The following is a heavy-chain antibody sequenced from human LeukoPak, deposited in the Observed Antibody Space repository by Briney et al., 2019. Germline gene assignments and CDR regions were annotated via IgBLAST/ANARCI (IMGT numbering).Heavy chain of an antibody. CDR2: ISGDGDST. CDR3: AKGTPPYYDFWSTYYYYMDV. Sequence: GGSLRLSCAASGFTFDDYAMHWVRQAPGKGLEWVSFISGDGDSTYYADSVKGRFTIYRDNSKNSLYLQMNSLRTEDTALYYCAKGTPPYYDFWSTYYYYMDVWGKGTTVTVSS. CDR1: GFTFDDYA. D-gene: IGHD3-3*01. V-gene: IGHV3-43*02. J-gene: IGHJ6*03.